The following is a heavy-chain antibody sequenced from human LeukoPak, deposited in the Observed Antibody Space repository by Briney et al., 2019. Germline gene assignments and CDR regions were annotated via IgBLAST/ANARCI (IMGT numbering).Heavy chain of an antibody. V-gene: IGHV3-53*01. D-gene: IGHD3-10*01. J-gene: IGHJ1*01. CDR1: GFTVSSNY. CDR2: IYSGGST. Sequence: PGGSLRLSCAASGFTVSSNYMSWVRQAPGKGLEWVSVIYSGGSTYYADSVKGRFTISRDNSKNTLYLQMSSLRAEDTAVYYCARVLEWFGESEYFQHWGQGTLVTASS. CDR3: ARVLEWFGESEYFQH.